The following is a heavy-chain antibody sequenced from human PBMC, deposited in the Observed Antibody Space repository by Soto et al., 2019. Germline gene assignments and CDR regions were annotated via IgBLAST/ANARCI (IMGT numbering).Heavy chain of an antibody. CDR2: ISAYNGNT. CDR1: GYTFTSYG. D-gene: IGHD2-8*01. Sequence: ASVKVSCKASGYTFTSYGISWVRQAPGQGLEWMGWISAYNGNTNYAQKLQGRVTMTTDTSTSTAYMELRSLRSDDTAVYYCARVRGYCTNGVCSENWFDPWCQGTLVTVSS. CDR3: ARVRGYCTNGVCSENWFDP. V-gene: IGHV1-18*01. J-gene: IGHJ5*02.